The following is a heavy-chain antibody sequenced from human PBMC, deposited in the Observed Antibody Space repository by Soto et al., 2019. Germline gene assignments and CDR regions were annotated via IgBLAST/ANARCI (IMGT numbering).Heavy chain of an antibody. V-gene: IGHV3-23*01. J-gene: IGHJ4*02. Sequence: GGSLRLSCAASGFTFSSYAMSWVRQAPGKGLEWVSAISGSGGTTYYADSVKGRFTISRDNSKNTLYLQMNSLRAEATAVYYCAKKSGWYPAYFDYGGKGTLVTVPS. D-gene: IGHD6-19*01. CDR1: GFTFSSYA. CDR2: ISGSGGTT. CDR3: AKKSGWYPAYFDY.